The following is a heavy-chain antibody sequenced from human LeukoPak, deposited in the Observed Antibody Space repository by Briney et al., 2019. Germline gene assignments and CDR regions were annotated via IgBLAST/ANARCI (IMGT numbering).Heavy chain of an antibody. J-gene: IGHJ4*02. Sequence: GRSLRLSCAASGFTFSSYAMHWVRQAPGKGLEWVAVISYDGSNKYYADSVKGRFTISRDNSKNTLYLQMNSLRAEDTAVYYCARVSYYDSTTFDYWGQGTLVTVS. CDR1: GFTFSSYA. CDR2: ISYDGSNK. V-gene: IGHV3-30-3*01. CDR3: ARVSYYDSTTFDY. D-gene: IGHD3-22*01.